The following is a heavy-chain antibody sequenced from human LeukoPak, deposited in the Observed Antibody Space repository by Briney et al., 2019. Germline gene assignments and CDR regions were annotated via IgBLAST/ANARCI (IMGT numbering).Heavy chain of an antibody. J-gene: IGHJ3*02. Sequence: GGSLTLSCTASGLTFSNYATTWVRQAPGKGLEWVSSITGGGWGTYYADSVKGRFSVSRDNSQNTVFLHMNSLRADDTALYYCSKDPNGDYVGAFDMWGPGTMVTVSS. V-gene: IGHV3-23*01. CDR2: ITGGGWGT. CDR1: GLTFSNYA. D-gene: IGHD4-17*01. CDR3: SKDPNGDYVGAFDM.